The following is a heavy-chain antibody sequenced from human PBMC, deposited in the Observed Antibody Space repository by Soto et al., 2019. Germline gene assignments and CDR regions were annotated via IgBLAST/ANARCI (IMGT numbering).Heavy chain of an antibody. D-gene: IGHD1-7*01. J-gene: IGHJ4*02. CDR3: ARDGGSTGTTVILDS. V-gene: IGHV6-1*01. Sequence: TFSLTCAMSGNSGSRNSAARDWIRQSPSRGLEWLGRTYFRSKWYTDYADSARDRVAINPDTSKNQFSLQMKSVTPEDSAIYYCARDGGSTGTTVILDSWGQGTMVTVSS. CDR1: GNSGSRNSAA. CDR2: TYFRSKWYT.